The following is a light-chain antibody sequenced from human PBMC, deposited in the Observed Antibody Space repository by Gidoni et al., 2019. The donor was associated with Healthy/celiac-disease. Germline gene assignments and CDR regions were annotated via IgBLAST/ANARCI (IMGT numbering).Light chain of an antibody. J-gene: IGLJ3*02. V-gene: IGLV2-11*01. CDR1: RSDVGGYNY. CDR3: CSYAGSSWV. CDR2: DVS. Sequence: SALTQPRSVSGSPGQSVTISCTGTRSDVGGYNYVSWYQQHPGKAPKLMIYDVSKRPSGVPDRFSGSKSGNTASLTISGLQAEDEADYYCCSYAGSSWVFGGGTKLTVL.